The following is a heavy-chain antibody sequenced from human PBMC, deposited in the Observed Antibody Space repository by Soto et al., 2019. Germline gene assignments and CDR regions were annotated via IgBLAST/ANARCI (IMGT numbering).Heavy chain of an antibody. V-gene: IGHV5-51*01. Sequence: GESLKISCKGSGYNFIDYWIGWVRQMPGKGLEWIGIVFPGDSATTYSPSFQGQVTISADKSISTAYLQWTSLRASDTAIYYCARPGVSGKSFLSYFYCGGDVWGPGTTVTASS. CDR3: ARPGVSGKSFLSYFYCGGDV. D-gene: IGHD1-26*01. CDR2: VFPGDSAT. CDR1: GYNFIDYW. J-gene: IGHJ6*02.